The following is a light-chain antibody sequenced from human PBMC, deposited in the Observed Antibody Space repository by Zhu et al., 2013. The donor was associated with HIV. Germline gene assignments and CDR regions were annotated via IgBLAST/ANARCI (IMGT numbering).Light chain of an antibody. V-gene: IGKV1-5*01. Sequence: DIQMTQSPSTLSASVGDRVTITCRASQSISSWLAWYQQKPGKAPKLLIYDASSLESGVPSRFSGSGSGTEFTLTISSLQPDDFATYYCQHLDSYPFTFGGGTKVEI. CDR2: DAS. J-gene: IGKJ4*01. CDR3: QHLDSYPFT. CDR1: QSISSW.